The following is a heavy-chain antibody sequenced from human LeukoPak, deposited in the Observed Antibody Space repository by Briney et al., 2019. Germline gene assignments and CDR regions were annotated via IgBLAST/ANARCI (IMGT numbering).Heavy chain of an antibody. Sequence: PSETLSLTCTVSGGSISSHYWSWIRQPPGKGLEWIGYIYYSGSTNYNPSLKSRVTISVDTSKNQFSLKLSSVTAADTAVYYCARVRYSSSWYEGGYHYYYMDVWGKGTTVTVSS. D-gene: IGHD6-13*01. CDR1: GGSISSHY. CDR3: ARVRYSSSWYEGGYHYYYMDV. CDR2: IYYSGST. V-gene: IGHV4-59*11. J-gene: IGHJ6*03.